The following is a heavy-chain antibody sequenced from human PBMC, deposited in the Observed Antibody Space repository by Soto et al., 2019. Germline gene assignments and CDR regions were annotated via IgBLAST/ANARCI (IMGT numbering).Heavy chain of an antibody. V-gene: IGHV4-59*08. CDR2: IYYSGST. CDR3: ARGRGMDV. Sequence: SETLSLTCTVSGGSISSYYWSWIRQPPGKGLEWIGYIYYSGSTNYNPSLKSRVTISVDTSKNQFSLKLSSVTAADTAVYYCARGRGMDVWGQGTTVTVSS. CDR1: GGSISSYY. J-gene: IGHJ6*02.